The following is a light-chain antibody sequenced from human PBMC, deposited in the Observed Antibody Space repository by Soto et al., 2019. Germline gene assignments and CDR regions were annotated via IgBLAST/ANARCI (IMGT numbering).Light chain of an antibody. CDR2: EGS. Sequence: QSALTQPASVSGSPGQSITISFIGTIIDVGSYKLVSWYQQHPGKAPKLMIYEGSKRPSGVSNRFSGSKSGNTASLPISGLQAEDQADYYYCSYGSSSHFSVFGSGTKLTVL. CDR1: IIDVGSYKL. J-gene: IGLJ1*01. V-gene: IGLV2-23*03. CDR3: CSYGSSSHFSV.